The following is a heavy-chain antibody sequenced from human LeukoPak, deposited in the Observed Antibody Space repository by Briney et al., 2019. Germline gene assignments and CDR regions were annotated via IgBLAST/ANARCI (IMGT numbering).Heavy chain of an antibody. V-gene: IGHV3-49*04. CDR2: IRRKARGGTT. Sequence: PGRSLRLSCTASGFTFGDCSMSWVRQAPGKGLEWVGFIRRKARGGTTEYAASVKGRFIISRDDSKSIAYLEMNSLETEDTAVYSCSVYDSPGSNWGQGTLVTVSS. CDR1: GFTFGDCS. D-gene: IGHD3-22*01. J-gene: IGHJ4*02. CDR3: SVYDSPGSN.